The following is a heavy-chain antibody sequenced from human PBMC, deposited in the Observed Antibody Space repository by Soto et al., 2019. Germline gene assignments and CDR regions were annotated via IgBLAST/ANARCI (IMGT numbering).Heavy chain of an antibody. J-gene: IGHJ4*02. D-gene: IGHD6-13*01. V-gene: IGHV3-30*18. CDR1: GFTFSSYG. Sequence: PGGSLRLSCAASGFTFSSYGMHWVRQAPGKGLEWVAVISYDGSNKYYADSVKGRFTISRDNSKNTLYLQMNSLRAEDTAVYYCAKDSTFIAAAGRAPPIDYFGYWGQGTLVTVSS. CDR2: ISYDGSNK. CDR3: AKDSTFIAAAGRAPPIDYFGY.